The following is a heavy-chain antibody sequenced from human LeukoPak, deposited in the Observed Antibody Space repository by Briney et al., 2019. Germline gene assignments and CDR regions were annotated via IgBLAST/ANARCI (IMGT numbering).Heavy chain of an antibody. V-gene: IGHV4-4*07. Sequence: SETLSLTCTVSGGSISSYYWSWIRQPAGKGLEWIGRIYTSGSTNYNPSLKSRVTMSVDTSKNQFSLKLSSVTAADTAVYYCARVSDYYDSSGYYYEATYYFDYWGQGTLVTVSS. CDR2: IYTSGST. J-gene: IGHJ4*02. CDR1: GGSISSYY. CDR3: ARVSDYYDSSGYYYEATYYFDY. D-gene: IGHD3-22*01.